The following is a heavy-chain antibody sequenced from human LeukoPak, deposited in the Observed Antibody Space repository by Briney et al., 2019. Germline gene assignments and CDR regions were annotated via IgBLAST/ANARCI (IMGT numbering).Heavy chain of an antibody. CDR1: GFTLSSYS. V-gene: IGHV3-48*01. CDR3: ASSGEPFDY. J-gene: IGHJ4*02. CDR2: ISSSSSTI. Sequence: GGSLRLSCAASGFTLSSYSMNWVRQAPGKGLEWVSYISSSSSTIDYADSVKGRFTISRDNAKNSLYLQMNSLRAEDTAVYYCASSGEPFDYWGQGTLVTVSS. D-gene: IGHD3-10*01.